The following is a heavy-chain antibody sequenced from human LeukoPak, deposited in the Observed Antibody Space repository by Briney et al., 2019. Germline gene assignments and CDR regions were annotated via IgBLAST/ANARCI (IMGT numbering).Heavy chain of an antibody. Sequence: GASVKVSCKASGYTFSSYGISWVRQAPGQGLEWVGWIGGDNGDTNYAQKFQGRVIMTTDTSTTTAYMELRSLRSDETAVYYCARVDLLNGYYFFDYWGQGTLVTVSS. D-gene: IGHD6-13*01. CDR1: GYTFSSYG. CDR2: IGGDNGDT. CDR3: ARVDLLNGYYFFDY. J-gene: IGHJ4*02. V-gene: IGHV1-18*01.